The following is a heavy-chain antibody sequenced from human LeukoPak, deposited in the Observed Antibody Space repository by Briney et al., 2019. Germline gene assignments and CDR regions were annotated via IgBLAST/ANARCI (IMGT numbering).Heavy chain of an antibody. V-gene: IGHV1-46*01. J-gene: IGHJ4*02. D-gene: IGHD5-18*01. CDR1: GYTLTSYY. CDR3: ARIPKRGYSYGVDY. Sequence: SVNVSCKASGYTLTSYYIHWVLQAPGQGLEWMGIINPSGGSTSYAQKFQGRVTMTRDMSTSTVYMELSSLRSEDTAVYYCARIPKRGYSYGVDYWGQGTLVTVSS. CDR2: INPSGGST.